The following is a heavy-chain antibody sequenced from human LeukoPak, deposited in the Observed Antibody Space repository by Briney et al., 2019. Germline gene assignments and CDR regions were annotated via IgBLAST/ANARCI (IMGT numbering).Heavy chain of an antibody. CDR3: ARVPRPMDRGVIDYYYYGMDV. D-gene: IGHD3-10*01. Sequence: GASVKVSCKASGYTFTSYGISWVRQAPGQGLEWMGWISAYNGNTNYAQKLQGRVTMTTDTSTSTAYMELRSLRSDDTAVYYCARVPRPMDRGVIDYYYYGMDVWGQGTTVTVSS. CDR1: GYTFTSYG. J-gene: IGHJ6*02. V-gene: IGHV1-18*01. CDR2: ISAYNGNT.